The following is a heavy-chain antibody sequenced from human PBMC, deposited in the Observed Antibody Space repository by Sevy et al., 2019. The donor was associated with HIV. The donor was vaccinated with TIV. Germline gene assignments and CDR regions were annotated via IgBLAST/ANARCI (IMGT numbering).Heavy chain of an antibody. Sequence: GGSLRLSCGASGFTFGSYWMHWVRQAPGKGLEWVSRISDDGRSTTYADSVRGRFTISRDNAKNTLYLQMNGLRADDTAVYYCARDSVTVSGIVLYALDIWGQGTMVTVSS. D-gene: IGHD3-3*01. V-gene: IGHV3-74*01. CDR2: ISDDGRST. CDR3: ARDSVTVSGIVLYALDI. CDR1: GFTFGSYW. J-gene: IGHJ3*02.